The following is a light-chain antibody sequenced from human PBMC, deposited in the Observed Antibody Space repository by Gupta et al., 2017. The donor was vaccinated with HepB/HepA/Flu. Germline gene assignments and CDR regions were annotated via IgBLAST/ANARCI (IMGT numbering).Light chain of an antibody. CDR3: AGWADRLKGPV. CDR2: N. V-gene: IGLV1-44*01. Sequence: QSVLTQPPSASGTPGQRATISCSGSRYNIGSYNVNSYQQLPGTAPKLLIFNSDRFSGSKAGTSDSRALTGLQSEDEAEDDCAGWADRLKGPVFGGGTKLTVL. CDR1: RYNIGSYN. J-gene: IGLJ3*02.